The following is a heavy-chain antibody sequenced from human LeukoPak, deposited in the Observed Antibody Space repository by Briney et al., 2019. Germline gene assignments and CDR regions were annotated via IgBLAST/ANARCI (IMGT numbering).Heavy chain of an antibody. CDR2: IAWSGDFT. CDR3: AKSQLQLWLDY. D-gene: IGHD5-18*01. J-gene: IGHJ4*02. Sequence: PGESLRLSCAVSGFTFNAHAMAWVRQAPGKGLEWVSAIAWSGDFTLYSSSVEGRFSISRDNSENTVYLQMNGLRAEDTAVYYCAKSQLQLWLDYWGQGTLVTVSS. V-gene: IGHV3-23*01. CDR1: GFTFNAHA.